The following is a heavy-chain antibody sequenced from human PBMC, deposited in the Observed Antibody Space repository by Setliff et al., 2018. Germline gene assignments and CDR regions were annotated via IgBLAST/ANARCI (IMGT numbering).Heavy chain of an antibody. J-gene: IGHJ4*02. Sequence: PGESLKISCKGSGYSFSNFWIGWVRQMPGKGLEWMGIIYPGDSHTRYSPSFQGQVTMSADKSINTAYLQWSNLKASDTAIYYCAGSLVGATYSVYFDYWGQGALVTVS. D-gene: IGHD1-26*01. CDR3: AGSLVGATYSVYFDY. CDR1: GYSFSNFW. CDR2: IYPGDSHT. V-gene: IGHV5-51*01.